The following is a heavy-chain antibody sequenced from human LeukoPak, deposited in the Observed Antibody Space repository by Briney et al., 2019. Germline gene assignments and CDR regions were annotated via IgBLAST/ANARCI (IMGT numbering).Heavy chain of an antibody. J-gene: IGHJ5*02. V-gene: IGHV4-34*01. CDR3: ARVPRVRHGGRGYNWFDP. D-gene: IGHD3-16*01. CDR2: INHSGST. Sequence: SETLSLTCAVYGGSFSGYYWSWIRQPPGEGLEWIGEINHSGSTNYNPSLKSRVTISVDTSKNQFSLKLSSVTAADTAVYYCARVPRVRHGGRGYNWFDPWGQGTLVTVSS. CDR1: GGSFSGYY.